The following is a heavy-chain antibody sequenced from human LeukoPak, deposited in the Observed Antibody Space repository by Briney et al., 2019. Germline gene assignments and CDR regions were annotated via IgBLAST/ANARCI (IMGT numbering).Heavy chain of an antibody. J-gene: IGHJ4*02. Sequence: GGSLRLSCAATGFNFNNYYMSWVRQAPGKGLEWVANIKQDGREKNYVDSVRGRFTISRDNAKNSVYLQLNSLRVEDTAVYYCARDTSGYDPFWGQGTRVTVSS. CDR1: GFNFNNYY. CDR2: IKQDGREK. V-gene: IGHV3-7*05. CDR3: ARDTSGYDPF. D-gene: IGHD5-12*01.